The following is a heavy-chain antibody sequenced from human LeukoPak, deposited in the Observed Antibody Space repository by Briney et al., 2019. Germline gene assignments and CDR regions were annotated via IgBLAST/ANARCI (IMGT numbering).Heavy chain of an antibody. CDR3: AREYGSGSYYNSYYYYYYMDV. V-gene: IGHV3-21*01. CDR1: GFTFSSYS. Sequence: PGGSLRLSCAASGFTFSSYSMNWVRQAPGKGLEWVSSISSSSSYIYYADSVKGRFTISRDNAKNSLYLQMNSLRAEDTAVYYCAREYGSGSYYNSYYYYYYMDVWGKGTTVTVSS. D-gene: IGHD3-10*01. CDR2: ISSSSSYI. J-gene: IGHJ6*03.